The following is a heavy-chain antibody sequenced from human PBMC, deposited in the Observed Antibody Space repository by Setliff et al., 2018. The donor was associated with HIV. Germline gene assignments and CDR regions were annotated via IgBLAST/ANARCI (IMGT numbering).Heavy chain of an antibody. CDR2: IDNDGTST. D-gene: IGHD6-19*01. CDR1: GFTFNTYW. Sequence: GGSLRLSCAASGFTFNTYWMHWVRQAPGKGPMWISHIDNDGTSTTYADSVKGRFTVSRDNAKNTVYLQMNSLRAEDTAVYYCTKEIRAMGSDWHRVYNYYGMDVWGQGTTVTVSS. CDR3: TKEIRAMGSDWHRVYNYYGMDV. V-gene: IGHV3-74*01. J-gene: IGHJ6*02.